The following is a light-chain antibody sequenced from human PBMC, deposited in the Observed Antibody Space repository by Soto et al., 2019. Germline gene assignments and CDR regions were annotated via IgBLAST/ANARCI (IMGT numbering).Light chain of an antibody. Sequence: ALAQSPVALSLSPGERATLSCRASQGVSTDLAWYQQKPGQAPRLLIYDASNRATGIPVRFAGSGSGTDFALTISSLEPEDFVLYYCQHPPTSFGGGTKVDTK. CDR1: QGVSTD. CDR2: DAS. J-gene: IGKJ4*01. CDR3: QHPPTS. V-gene: IGKV3-11*01.